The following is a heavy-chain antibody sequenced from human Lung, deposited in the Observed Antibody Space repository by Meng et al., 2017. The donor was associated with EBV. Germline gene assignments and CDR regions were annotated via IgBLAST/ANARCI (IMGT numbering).Heavy chain of an antibody. D-gene: IGHD6-19*01. CDR3: ARDPSNTSGRYAYFDY. J-gene: IGHJ4*02. V-gene: IGHV1-18*04. Sequence: QVQLVQSGAEVKKPGASVKVSCKASGYTFTGYYMHWVRQAPGQGLEWMGWISCYNGDTNYAQKLQGRVTMTTDTSTNTAYMDLRSLRSDDTAVYYCARDPSNTSGRYAYFDYWGQGTLVTVSS. CDR1: GYTFTGYY. CDR2: ISCYNGDT.